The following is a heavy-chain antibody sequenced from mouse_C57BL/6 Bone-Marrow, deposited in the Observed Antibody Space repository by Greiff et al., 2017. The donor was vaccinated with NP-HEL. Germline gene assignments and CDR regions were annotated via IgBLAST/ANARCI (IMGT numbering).Heavy chain of an antibody. CDR2: INPGDSGT. J-gene: IGHJ1*01. CDR3: AIGGNFNLF. CDR1: GYTFTGYW. V-gene: IGHV1-74*01. Sequence: QVQLQQPGADLVKPGASVKVSCKASGYTFTGYWMHWVKQRPGQGLEWIGNINPGDSGTNYNQKFKGKATLTIDNSSSTAYLQLSSLTSEDSAVYYCAIGGNFNLFWGPGTTLPVTS.